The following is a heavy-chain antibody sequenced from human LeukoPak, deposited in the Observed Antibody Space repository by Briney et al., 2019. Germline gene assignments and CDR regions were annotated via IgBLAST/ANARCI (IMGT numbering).Heavy chain of an antibody. D-gene: IGHD3-10*01. CDR2: ISSSSFV. CDR1: GFTVSDNY. J-gene: IGHJ4*02. CDR3: ARDPGMAPGY. V-gene: IGHV3-69-1*01. Sequence: GGSLRLSCAASGFTVSDNYMTWVRQAPGKGLEWVSSISSSSFVYYADSVKGRFTISRDNAKNSLYLQMNSLRAEDTAVYYCARDPGMAPGYWGQGTLVTVSS.